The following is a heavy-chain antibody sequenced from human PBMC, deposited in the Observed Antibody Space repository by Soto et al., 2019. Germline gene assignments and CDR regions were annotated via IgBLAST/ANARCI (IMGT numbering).Heavy chain of an antibody. J-gene: IGHJ4*02. Sequence: QLQLQESGPGLVKPSETLSLTCTSSGGSISTSYWSWIRQPPGKGLEWLGYVYYIGSTKYNTSLKNRVTISIDTSQNQFALKLESVSAADTALYYCARDGSGHDFWDGPWYFDSWGQGTLVTVSS. CDR3: ARDGSGHDFWDGPWYFDS. V-gene: IGHV4-59*01. CDR2: VYYIGST. D-gene: IGHD3-3*01. CDR1: GGSISTSY.